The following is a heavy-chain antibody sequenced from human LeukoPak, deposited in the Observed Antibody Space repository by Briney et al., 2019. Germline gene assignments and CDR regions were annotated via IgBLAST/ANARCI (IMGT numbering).Heavy chain of an antibody. CDR3: ATRLGGEY. CDR2: ITTEGVGT. V-gene: IGHV3-23*01. CDR1: GITFSSYP. D-gene: IGHD3-9*01. Sequence: PGGSLRLSCTASGITFSSYPMTWVRQTPGKGLEWVSTITTEGVGTYYADSVKGRFAISRDNARSTLYLQMNSLRAEYTALYYCATRLGGEYWGQGTLVTVSS. J-gene: IGHJ4*02.